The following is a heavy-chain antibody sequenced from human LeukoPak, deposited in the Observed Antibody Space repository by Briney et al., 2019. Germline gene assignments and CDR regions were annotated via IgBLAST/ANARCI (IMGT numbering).Heavy chain of an antibody. CDR1: GGSISISSYY. D-gene: IGHD3-10*01. J-gene: IGHJ3*02. V-gene: IGHV4-39*01. CDR3: ARREFRHLDAFDI. Sequence: PSETLSLTCTVSGGSISISSYYWGWIRQPPGKGLGWIGGIYYSGSTYYNPSLKSRVTISVDTSKNQFSLKLRSVTAGDTAVYYCARREFRHLDAFDIWGQGTIVTVSS. CDR2: IYYSGST.